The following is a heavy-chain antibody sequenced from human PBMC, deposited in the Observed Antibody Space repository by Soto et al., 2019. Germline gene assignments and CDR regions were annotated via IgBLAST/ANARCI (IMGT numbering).Heavy chain of an antibody. CDR1: GYTFTSYD. V-gene: IGHV1-18*01. J-gene: IGHJ4*02. CDR2: ISAYNGNT. CDR3: ARDDRAAAGTWSDY. D-gene: IGHD6-13*01. Sequence: ASVEVSCKXSGYTFTSYDISWVRQAPGQGLEWMGWISAYNGNTNYAQKLQGRVTMTTDTSTSTAYMELRSLRSDDTAVYYCARDDRAAAGTWSDYWGQGTLVTVSS.